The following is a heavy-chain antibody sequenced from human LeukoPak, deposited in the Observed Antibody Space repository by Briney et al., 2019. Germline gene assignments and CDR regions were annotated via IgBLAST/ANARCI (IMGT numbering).Heavy chain of an antibody. Sequence: SETLSLTCTVSGGSISSYYWSWIRQPPGKGLEWIGYIYYGGSTNYNPSLKSRVTISVDTSKNQFSLKLSSVTAADTAVYYCARSGEDYGDYVGYFDLWGRGTLVTVSS. J-gene: IGHJ2*01. V-gene: IGHV4-59*01. D-gene: IGHD4-17*01. CDR1: GGSISSYY. CDR2: IYYGGST. CDR3: ARSGEDYGDYVGYFDL.